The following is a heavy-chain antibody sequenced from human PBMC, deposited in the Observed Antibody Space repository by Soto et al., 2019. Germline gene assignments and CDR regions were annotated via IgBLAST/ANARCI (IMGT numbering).Heavy chain of an antibody. Sequence: ASVKVSCKASGYTFTSYYMHWVRQAPGQGLEWMGIINPSGGSTSYAQKFQGRVTMTRDTSTSTVYMELSSLRSEDTAVYYCAREGYSYGYIGLLYYGMDVWGQGTTVTVSS. CDR3: AREGYSYGYIGLLYYGMDV. CDR2: INPSGGST. CDR1: GYTFTSYY. V-gene: IGHV1-46*01. J-gene: IGHJ6*02. D-gene: IGHD5-18*01.